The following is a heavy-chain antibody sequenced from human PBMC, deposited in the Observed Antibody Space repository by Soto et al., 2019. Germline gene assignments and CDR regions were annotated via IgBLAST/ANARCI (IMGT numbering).Heavy chain of an antibody. V-gene: IGHV3-7*01. CDR2: IKPDGSAK. CDR1: GVTFCNFW. Sequence: GGSLRLSCAASGVTFCNFWVSWVRQAPGQGLELVASIKPDGSAKYYVDSVRGRFTVSRDNAKKSLYLQMNSLRAEDTALYYCARDPAWGAYDIWGQGTLVTVSS. D-gene: IGHD1-26*01. J-gene: IGHJ3*02. CDR3: ARDPAWGAYDI.